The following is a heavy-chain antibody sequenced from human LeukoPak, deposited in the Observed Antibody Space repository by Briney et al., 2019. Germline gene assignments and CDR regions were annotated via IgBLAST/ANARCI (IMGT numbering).Heavy chain of an antibody. D-gene: IGHD6-19*01. CDR2: IGGSDGKT. V-gene: IGHV3-23*01. CDR1: GFTFRSYA. CDR3: AILAVAGTFWYDTFDY. Sequence: PGGSLRLSCAASGFTFRSYAMSWVRQASGNGLEWVSAIGGSDGKTYYADSVKGRFTISRDNAKNSLYLQMNSLRAEDTAVYYCAILAVAGTFWYDTFDYWGQGTLVTVSS. J-gene: IGHJ4*02.